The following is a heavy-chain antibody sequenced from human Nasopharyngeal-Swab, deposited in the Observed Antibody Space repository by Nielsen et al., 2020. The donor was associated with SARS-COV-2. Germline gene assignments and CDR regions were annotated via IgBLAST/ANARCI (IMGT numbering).Heavy chain of an antibody. Sequence: GGSLNPSFPASGSDLSKYGLTWVRQAQGKGLDWLPTLSPDASRALYGDSVRGRFTISRDNSKNTLYVQMNSLRPEDTAVYYCASDYYDSGASGHWGQGTLVTVSS. J-gene: IGHJ4*02. V-gene: IGHV3-30-3*01. D-gene: IGHD3-22*01. CDR3: ASDYYDSGASGH. CDR2: LSPDASRA. CDR1: GSDLSKYG.